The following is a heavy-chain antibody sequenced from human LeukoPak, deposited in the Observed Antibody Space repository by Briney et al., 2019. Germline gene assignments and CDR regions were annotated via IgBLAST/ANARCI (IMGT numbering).Heavy chain of an antibody. J-gene: IGHJ3*02. Sequence: GGSLRLSCAASGFTFSSYEMNWVRQAPGKGLEWVSYISSSGSTIYYADSVKGRFTISRDNAKNSLYLQMNSLRAEDTAVYYCARCRGWGLSNAFDIWGQGTMVTVSS. CDR1: GFTFSSYE. D-gene: IGHD3-16*01. V-gene: IGHV3-48*03. CDR2: ISSSGSTI. CDR3: ARCRGWGLSNAFDI.